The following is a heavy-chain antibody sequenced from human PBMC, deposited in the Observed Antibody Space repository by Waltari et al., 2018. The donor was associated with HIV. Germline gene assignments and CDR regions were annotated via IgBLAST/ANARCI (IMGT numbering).Heavy chain of an antibody. V-gene: IGHV4-38-2*01. CDR3: ARQIQCSGGSCHDAYFDY. J-gene: IGHJ4*02. CDR1: GYSISSGYY. D-gene: IGHD2-15*01. Sequence: QVQLQESGPGLVKPSETLSLTCAVSGYSISSGYYWGWIRQPPGRGLEWVGGIYHSGSTYYNPSLKSRVTISVDTSKNQFSLKLSSVTAADTAVYYCARQIQCSGGSCHDAYFDYWGQGTLVTVSS. CDR2: IYHSGST.